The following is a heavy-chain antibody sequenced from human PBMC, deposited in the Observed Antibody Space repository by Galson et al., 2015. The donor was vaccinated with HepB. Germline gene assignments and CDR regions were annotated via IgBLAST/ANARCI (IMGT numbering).Heavy chain of an antibody. CDR2: IYRGNNT. Sequence: LRLSCAASRFTVSSNYMSWVRQAPGKGLEWVSVIYRGNNTYYADSVKGRFTISRDNSRSTLYLQMNSLRAEDTAVYYCARDQGDDYLNYYYYSGMDVWGQGTTVTVSS. D-gene: IGHD4-11*01. CDR1: RFTVSSNY. V-gene: IGHV3-66*02. CDR3: ARDQGDDYLNYYYYSGMDV. J-gene: IGHJ6*02.